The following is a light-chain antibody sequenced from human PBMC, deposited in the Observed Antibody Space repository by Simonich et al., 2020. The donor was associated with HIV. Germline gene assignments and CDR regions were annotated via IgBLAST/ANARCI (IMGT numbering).Light chain of an antibody. Sequence: DIQMTQSTSTLSASVGDRVTITCRASQSMSGWLAWYQQKPGKAPKLLIYKASNLESGVPSRFSGSGSGTEFTLTISSLQPDDFATYYCQQYDDVPITFGQGTRLDIK. CDR2: KAS. J-gene: IGKJ5*01. CDR1: QSMSGW. V-gene: IGKV1-5*03. CDR3: QQYDDVPIT.